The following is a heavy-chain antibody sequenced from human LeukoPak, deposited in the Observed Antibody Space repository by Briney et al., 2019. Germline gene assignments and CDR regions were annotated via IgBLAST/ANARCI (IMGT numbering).Heavy chain of an antibody. CDR3: ARGRGLRYFDWLRSSNWFDP. CDR1: GYTFTNNY. J-gene: IGHJ5*02. D-gene: IGHD3-9*01. CDR2: MNPNSGNT. Sequence: ASVKVSCKASGYTFTNNYLHWVRQATGQGLEWMGWMNPNSGNTGYAQKFQGRVTMTRNTSISTAYMELSSLRSEDTAVYYCARGRGLRYFDWLRSSNWFDPWGQGTLVTVSS. V-gene: IGHV1-8*02.